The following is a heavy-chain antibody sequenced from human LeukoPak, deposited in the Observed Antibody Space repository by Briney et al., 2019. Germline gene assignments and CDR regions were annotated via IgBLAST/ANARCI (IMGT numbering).Heavy chain of an antibody. CDR3: MSDPRIHGGVDY. D-gene: IGHD2/OR15-2a*01. V-gene: IGHV3-15*01. CDR2: IKSNVDGGTA. CDR1: GLYFPELW. Sequence: GGSLRLSCAVSGLYFPELWMSWVRLSPEKGLEWVGRIKSNVDGGTADYMTSVKGRFTISRDDSKYTLYLQLSSLKTEDTGIYYCMSDPRIHGGVDYWGRGTLVTGSS. J-gene: IGHJ4*02.